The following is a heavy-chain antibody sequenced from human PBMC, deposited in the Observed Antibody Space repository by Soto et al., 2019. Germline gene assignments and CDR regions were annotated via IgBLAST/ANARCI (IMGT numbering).Heavy chain of an antibody. CDR3: ARLRYYDILTGYFYYYYMDV. CDR1: GGSISSYY. J-gene: IGHJ6*03. D-gene: IGHD3-9*01. V-gene: IGHV4-59*08. CDR2: IYYSGST. Sequence: SETLSLTCTVSGGSISSYYWSWIRQPPGKGLEWIGYIYYSGSTNYNPSLKSRVTISVDTSKNQFSLKLSSVTAADTAVYYCARLRYYDILTGYFYYYYMDVWGKGTTVTVSS.